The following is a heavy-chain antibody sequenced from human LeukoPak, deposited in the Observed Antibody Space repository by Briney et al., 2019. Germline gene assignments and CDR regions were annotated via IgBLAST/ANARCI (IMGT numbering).Heavy chain of an antibody. CDR3: ARLGYGSGLDY. V-gene: IGHV3-74*01. D-gene: IGHD3-10*01. CDR2: INSDGSST. CDR1: GFTFSSYW. J-gene: IGHJ4*02. Sequence: PGGSLRLSCAASGFTFSSYWMHWVRQAPGKGLVCVSRINSDGSSTSYADSVKGRFTISRDNAKNTLYLQMNSLRAEDTAVYYCARLGYGSGLDYWGQGTLVTVSS.